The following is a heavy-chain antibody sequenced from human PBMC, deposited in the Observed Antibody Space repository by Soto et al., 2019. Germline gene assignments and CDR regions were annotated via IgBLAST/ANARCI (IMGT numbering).Heavy chain of an antibody. CDR3: AREGIAVAGKGFDY. V-gene: IGHV4-4*07. Sequence: LSLTCTVSGGSISSYYWSWIRQPAGKGLEWIGRIYTSGSTNYNPSLKSRVTMSVDTSKNQFSLKLSSVTAADTAVYYCAREGIAVAGKGFDYWGQGTLVTVSS. J-gene: IGHJ4*02. CDR1: GGSISSYY. D-gene: IGHD6-19*01. CDR2: IYTSGST.